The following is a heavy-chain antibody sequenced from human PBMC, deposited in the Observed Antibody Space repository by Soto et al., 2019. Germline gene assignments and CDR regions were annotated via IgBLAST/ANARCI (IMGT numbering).Heavy chain of an antibody. CDR2: ISWNSGRI. V-gene: IGHV3-9*01. D-gene: IGHD3-16*01. CDR3: AKARLWGGDGYNSFYYNAMDV. J-gene: IGHJ6*02. Sequence: EMQRVESGGGLVQPGRSLRLSCAASGFTFDDYAMYWVRQAPGKGLEWVSGISWNSGRIGYADSVKGRFTISRDNAKNSLYLQMNSLRPEDTALYYCAKARLWGGDGYNSFYYNAMDVWGQGTTVTVSS. CDR1: GFTFDDYA.